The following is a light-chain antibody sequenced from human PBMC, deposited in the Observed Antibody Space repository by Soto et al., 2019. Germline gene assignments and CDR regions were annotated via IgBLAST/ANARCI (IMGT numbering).Light chain of an antibody. CDR2: DVS. CDR1: SSDIGAYKY. CDR3: TSYTGSATVEYA. Sequence: QSALTQPASVSGSPGQSITISCAGTSSDIGAYKYVSWYQHHPGRGPKLIIYDVSERPLGVSDRFSGSKSGNTASLTISGLQAEDEADYFCTSYTGSATVEYAFGTGTKVTVL. J-gene: IGLJ1*01. V-gene: IGLV2-14*03.